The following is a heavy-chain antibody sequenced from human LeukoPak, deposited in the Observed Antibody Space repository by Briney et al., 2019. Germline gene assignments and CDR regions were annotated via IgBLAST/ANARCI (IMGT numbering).Heavy chain of an antibody. CDR1: GFTFSSYW. J-gene: IGHJ6*03. CDR3: ARDVAATYYYDSSGYHRLDGYYYYMDV. D-gene: IGHD3-22*01. CDR2: IKQDGSEK. V-gene: IGHV3-7*01. Sequence: PGGSLRLSCAASGFTFSSYWMSWVRQAPGKGLEWVANIKQDGSEKYYVDSVKGRFTISRDNAKNSLYLQMNSLRAEDTAVYYCARDVAATYYYDSSGYHRLDGYYYYMDVWGKGTTVTVSS.